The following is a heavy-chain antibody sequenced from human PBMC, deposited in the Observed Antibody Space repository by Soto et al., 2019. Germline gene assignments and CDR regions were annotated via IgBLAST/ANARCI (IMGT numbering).Heavy chain of an antibody. V-gene: IGHV4-59*01. CDR1: GGSISGFY. CDR2: IYYSGST. D-gene: IGHD2-21*01. Sequence: SETLSLTCTVSGGSISGFYWSWIRQPPGKGLEWIGYIYYSGSTNYNPSLKSRVTISVDTSKNQFSLKLSSVTAADTAVYYCAGGIEPKYYYYYYGMDVWGQGTTVTVSS. CDR3: AGGIEPKYYYYYYGMDV. J-gene: IGHJ6*02.